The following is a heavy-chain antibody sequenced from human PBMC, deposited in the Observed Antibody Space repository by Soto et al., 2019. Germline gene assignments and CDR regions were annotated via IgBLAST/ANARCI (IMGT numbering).Heavy chain of an antibody. D-gene: IGHD3-3*01. Sequence: SQTLSLTCAISGDSVSSNSAAWNWIRQSPSRGLEWLGRTYYRSKWYNDYAVSVKSRITINPDTSKNQFSLQLNSVTPEDTAAYYCARDCLDFWSGYYRRAFDIWGQGTMVTVSS. V-gene: IGHV6-1*01. CDR3: ARDCLDFWSGYYRRAFDI. CDR1: GDSVSSNSAA. CDR2: TYYRSKWYN. J-gene: IGHJ3*02.